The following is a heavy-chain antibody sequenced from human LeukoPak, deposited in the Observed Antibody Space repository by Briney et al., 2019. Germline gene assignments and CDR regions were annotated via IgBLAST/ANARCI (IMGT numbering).Heavy chain of an antibody. J-gene: IGHJ4*02. D-gene: IGHD2-15*01. CDR2: IYYSGPT. V-gene: IGHV4-30-4*01. Sequence: PSQTLSLTCTVSGGPISSVDYYWSWSRQPPGKGLEWIGYIYYSGPTYYNPSLKSRVTIAIDTSKNHLSLKLSSVTAADTAVYYCARDLFSYTTLRYFDYWGQGALVTVSS. CDR1: GGPISSVDYY. CDR3: ARDLFSYTTLRYFDY.